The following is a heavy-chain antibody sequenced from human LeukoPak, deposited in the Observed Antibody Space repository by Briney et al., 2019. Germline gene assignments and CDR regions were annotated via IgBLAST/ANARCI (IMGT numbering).Heavy chain of an antibody. V-gene: IGHV4-34*01. J-gene: IGHJ3*02. CDR2: INHSGST. Sequence: SETLSLTCAVYGGSFSGYYWSWIRQPPGKGLEWIGEINHSGSTNYSPSLTSRVTISLDTSRNQFSLKLNSVTAADTAVYYCAKSNGYGLVDIWGQGTMVTVSS. D-gene: IGHD3-10*01. CDR3: AKSNGYGLVDI. CDR1: GGSFSGYY.